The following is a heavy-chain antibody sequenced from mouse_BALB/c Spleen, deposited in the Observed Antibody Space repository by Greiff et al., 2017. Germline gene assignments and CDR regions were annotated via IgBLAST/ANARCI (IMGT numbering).Heavy chain of an antibody. J-gene: IGHJ4*01. CDR1: GFTFSSYA. D-gene: IGHD1-1*01. CDR2: ISSGGST. Sequence: EVKLMESGGGLVKPGGSLKLSCAASGFTFSSYAMSWVRQTPEKRLEWVASISSGGSTYYPDSVKGRFTISRDNARNILYLQMSSLRSEDTAMYYCARSYYGSYYAMDYWGQGTSVTVSS. V-gene: IGHV5-6-5*01. CDR3: ARSYYGSYYAMDY.